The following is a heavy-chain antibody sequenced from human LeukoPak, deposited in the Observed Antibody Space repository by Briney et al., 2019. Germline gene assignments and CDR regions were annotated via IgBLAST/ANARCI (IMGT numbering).Heavy chain of an antibody. CDR3: ARDCSSTSCYKF. Sequence: ASVKVSCKASGYTFTSYYMHWVRQAPGQGLEWMGWINPNSGGTNYAQKFQGRVTMTRDTSISTAYMELSRLRSDDTAVYYCARDCSSTSCYKFWGQGTLVTVSS. CDR2: INPNSGGT. V-gene: IGHV1-2*02. CDR1: GYTFTSYY. J-gene: IGHJ4*02. D-gene: IGHD2-2*02.